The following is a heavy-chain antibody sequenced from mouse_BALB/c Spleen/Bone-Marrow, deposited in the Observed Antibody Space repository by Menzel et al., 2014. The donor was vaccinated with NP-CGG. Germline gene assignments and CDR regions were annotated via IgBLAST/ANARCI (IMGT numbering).Heavy chain of an antibody. CDR1: GYTFTSYW. CDR3: TRDDGGFAY. V-gene: IGHV1-69*02. Sequence: VKLMESGTDLVRPGASVKLSCKASGYTFTSYWINWVKQRPGQGLEWIGNIYHSDSYTNYNQKFKDKATLTVDKSSSTAYMHLSSPTSEDSAVYYCTRDDGGFAYWGQGTLVTVSA. D-gene: IGHD1-1*02. CDR2: IYHSDSYT. J-gene: IGHJ3*01.